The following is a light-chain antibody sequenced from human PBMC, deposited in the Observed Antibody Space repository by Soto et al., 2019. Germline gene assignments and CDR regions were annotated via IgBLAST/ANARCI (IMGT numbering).Light chain of an antibody. CDR3: GADHGSGSNFVVV. V-gene: IGLV9-49*01. J-gene: IGLJ2*01. CDR1: SGYSHDK. CDR2: VGTGGIVG. Sequence: QSVLTQPPSASASLGASVTLTCTLSSGYSHDKVDWYQQRPGKGPRFVMRVGTGGIVGSKGDGIPDRFSVLGSGLNRYLTIKNIQEEDESEYHCGADHGSGSNFVVVFGGGTKVTVL.